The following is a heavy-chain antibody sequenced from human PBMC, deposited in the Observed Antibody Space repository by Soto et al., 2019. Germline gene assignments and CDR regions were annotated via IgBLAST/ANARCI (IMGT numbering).Heavy chain of an antibody. V-gene: IGHV3-23*01. Sequence: GGSLRLSCAASGFTFSSYAMSWVRQAPGKGLEWVSAISGSGGSTYYADSVKGRFTISRDNSKNTLYLQMNSLRAEDTVVYYCAKDLGYYYDSSGYYDYWGQGTLVTVSS. CDR2: ISGSGGST. CDR3: AKDLGYYYDSSGYYDY. D-gene: IGHD3-22*01. CDR1: GFTFSSYA. J-gene: IGHJ4*02.